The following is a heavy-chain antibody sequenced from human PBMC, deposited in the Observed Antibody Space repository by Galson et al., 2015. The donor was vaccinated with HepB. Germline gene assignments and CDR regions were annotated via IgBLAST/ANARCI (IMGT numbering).Heavy chain of an antibody. D-gene: IGHD2/OR15-2a*01. CDR2: LWAGGNKQ. J-gene: IGHJ4*02. CDR1: GFSFDIYG. CDR3: YNSEGY. V-gene: IGHV3-33*03. Sequence: SLRLSCAVSGFSFDIYGMHWVRQAPGKGLEWVSVLWAGGNKQYYADSVKGRFTISRDNAKNTLYLQMNSLRSEDTALYYCYNSEGYWGQGTLVTVSS.